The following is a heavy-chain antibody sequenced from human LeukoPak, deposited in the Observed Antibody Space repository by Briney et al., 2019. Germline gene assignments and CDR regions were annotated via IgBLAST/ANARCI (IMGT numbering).Heavy chain of an antibody. Sequence: ASVKVSCKASGYTFTSYGISWVRQAPGQGLEWMGWISAYNGNTNYAQKLQGRVTITTDTSTSTAYMELRSLRSDDTAVYYCARDLDYDILTGYYNWWFDPWGQGTLVTVSS. J-gene: IGHJ5*02. D-gene: IGHD3-9*01. CDR3: ARDLDYDILTGYYNWWFDP. CDR1: GYTFTSYG. V-gene: IGHV1-18*04. CDR2: ISAYNGNT.